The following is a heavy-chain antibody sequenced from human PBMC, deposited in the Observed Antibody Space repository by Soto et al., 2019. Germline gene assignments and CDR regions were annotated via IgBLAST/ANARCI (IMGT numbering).Heavy chain of an antibody. CDR1: GFTFSSYE. Sequence: PGGSLRLSCAASGFTFSSYEMNWVRQAPGKGLEWVSYISSSGSTIYYADSVKGRFTISRDNAKNSLYLQMNSLRAEDTAVYYCARVNRRGYCSSTSCYSWFDPWGQGTLVTVSS. J-gene: IGHJ5*02. V-gene: IGHV3-48*03. D-gene: IGHD2-2*02. CDR2: ISSSGSTI. CDR3: ARVNRRGYCSSTSCYSWFDP.